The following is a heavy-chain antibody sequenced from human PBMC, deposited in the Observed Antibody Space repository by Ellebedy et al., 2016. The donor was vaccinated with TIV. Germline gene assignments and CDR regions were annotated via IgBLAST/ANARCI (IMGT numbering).Heavy chain of an antibody. J-gene: IGHJ4*02. CDR3: ARGAVAAGALDY. CDR1: GASVSSNSAA. V-gene: IGHV6-1*01. Sequence: SETLSLXCDTSGASVSSNSAAWNWIRQSPSRGLEWLGRTYYRSQWYYDYALSVKGRITVKPDTSTNQFSLQLNSVTPEDTAVYYCARGAVAAGALDYWGQGTLVTVSS. CDR2: TYYRSQWYY. D-gene: IGHD6-19*01.